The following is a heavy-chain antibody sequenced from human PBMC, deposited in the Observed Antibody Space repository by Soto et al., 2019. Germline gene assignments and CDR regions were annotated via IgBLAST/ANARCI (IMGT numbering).Heavy chain of an antibody. Sequence: GFLSIGGAAAGLTFSSYWVSGFRQAPGKGLEWVARIKQRGSETQYVDSVKGRFTISRDDAKNSLYLQMNSLRAEDRAVYYCARDGPGSPDVWGQGTTVTVSS. CDR1: GLTFSSYW. CDR3: ARDGPGSPDV. V-gene: IGHV3-7*03. D-gene: IGHD2-15*01. CDR2: IKQRGSET. J-gene: IGHJ6*02.